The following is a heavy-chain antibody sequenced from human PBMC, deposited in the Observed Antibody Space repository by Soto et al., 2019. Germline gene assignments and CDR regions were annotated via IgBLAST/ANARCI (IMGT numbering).Heavy chain of an antibody. V-gene: IGHV3-23*01. CDR2: ISGSGGST. J-gene: IGHJ6*02. CDR1: GLTFSSYA. CDR3: AKERYTIFGPTDV. Sequence: AGGSLRLSCAAPGLTFSSYAMSWVRQAPGKGLEWVSAISGSGGSTYYADSVKGRFTISRDNSKNTLYLQMNSLRAEDTAVYYCAKERYTIFGPTDVWGQGTTVTVSS. D-gene: IGHD3-3*01.